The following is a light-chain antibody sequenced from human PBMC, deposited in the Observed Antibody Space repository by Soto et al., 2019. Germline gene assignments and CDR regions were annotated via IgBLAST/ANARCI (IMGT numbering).Light chain of an antibody. CDR3: QQYDNLPPT. CDR1: QDISNY. Sequence: DIQMTQSPSSLSASVGDRVTITCQASQDISNYLNWYQQKPGKAPKLLIYDASNLETGVPSRFSGSGSGTDFTYTISSLQHEDIATYYCQQYDNLPPTCGGGTKVEIK. J-gene: IGKJ4*01. CDR2: DAS. V-gene: IGKV1-33*01.